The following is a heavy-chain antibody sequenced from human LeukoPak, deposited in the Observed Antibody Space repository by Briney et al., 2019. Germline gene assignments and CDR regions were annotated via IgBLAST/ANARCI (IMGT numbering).Heavy chain of an antibody. V-gene: IGHV1-46*01. CDR1: GYTFTSYY. D-gene: IGHD6-13*01. Sequence: ASVKVSCKASGYTFTSYYMHWVRQAPGQGLEWMGIINPSGGSTSYAQKFQGRVTMTRDTSTSTVYMELSSLRSEDTAVYYCARGGSSWYRLSDAFDIWGQGTMVTVSS. J-gene: IGHJ3*02. CDR2: INPSGGST. CDR3: ARGGSSWYRLSDAFDI.